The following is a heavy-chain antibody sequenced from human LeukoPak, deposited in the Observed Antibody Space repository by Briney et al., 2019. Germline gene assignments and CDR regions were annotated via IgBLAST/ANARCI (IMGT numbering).Heavy chain of an antibody. V-gene: IGHV3-7*01. J-gene: IGHJ4*02. CDR1: GFTFSSYW. CDR3: AKIVATGPHFDY. Sequence: GGSLRLSCVASGFTFSSYWMSWVRQAPGKGLEWVANIKQDGSDKYYVDSVKGRFTISRDNAKNSLYLQMNSLRAEDTAVYYCAKIVATGPHFDYWGQGTLVTVSS. D-gene: IGHD5-12*01. CDR2: IKQDGSDK.